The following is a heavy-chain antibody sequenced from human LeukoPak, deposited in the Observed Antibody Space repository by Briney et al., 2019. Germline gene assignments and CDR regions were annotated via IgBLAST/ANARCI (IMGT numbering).Heavy chain of an antibody. CDR1: GFTASTHH. D-gene: IGHD3-22*01. CDR2: RQPGNVS. Sequence: PGGSLRLSCAVSGFTASTHHMAWVRQAPGKGLEWVSVRQPGNVSYYADSVTGRFTTSTDSSKNTLFLQMRDLRAEDTALYYCARERGYDTYFDYWGQGTLVIVSS. V-gene: IGHV3-53*01. J-gene: IGHJ4*02. CDR3: ARERGYDTYFDY.